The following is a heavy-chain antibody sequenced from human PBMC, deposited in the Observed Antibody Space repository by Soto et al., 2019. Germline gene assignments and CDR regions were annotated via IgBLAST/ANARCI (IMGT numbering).Heavy chain of an antibody. CDR1: GGSISSGGYY. CDR2: IYYSGST. CDR3: ARSDSSSWSDYGMDV. V-gene: IGHV4-31*03. Sequence: SETLSLTCTVSGGSISSGGYYWSWIRQHPGKGLEWIGYIYYSGSTYYNPSLKSRVTISVDTSKNQFSLKLSSVTAADTAVYYCARSDSSSWSDYGMDVWGQGTTVTVSS. D-gene: IGHD6-13*01. J-gene: IGHJ6*02.